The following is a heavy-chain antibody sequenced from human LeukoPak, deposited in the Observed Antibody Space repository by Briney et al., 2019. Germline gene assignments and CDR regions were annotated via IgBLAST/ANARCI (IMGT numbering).Heavy chain of an antibody. Sequence: GGSLRLSCAASGFTFSSYAMSWVRQAPGKGLEWVSAISGSGGSTYYADSVKGRFTISRDNSKNTLYLQMNSLRAEDTAVYYCAXGSFTIFGVVTYNYFDXXGQGXLVTV. V-gene: IGHV3-23*01. CDR2: ISGSGGST. CDR3: AXGSFTIFGVVTYNYFDX. J-gene: IGHJ4*02. D-gene: IGHD3-3*01. CDR1: GFTFSSYA.